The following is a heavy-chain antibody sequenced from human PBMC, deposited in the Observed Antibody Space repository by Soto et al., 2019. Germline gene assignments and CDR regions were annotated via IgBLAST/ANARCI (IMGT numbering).Heavy chain of an antibody. J-gene: IGHJ4*02. Sequence: GGSLRLSCAASGFTFVNAWMSWVRQAPGKGLEWVANIKQDGSEKYYVDSVKGRFTISRDNAKNSPYLQMNSLRAEDTSVYYCARHGGYYFDFWGQGTLVTVSS. CDR1: GFTFVNAW. D-gene: IGHD4-17*01. CDR2: IKQDGSEK. CDR3: ARHGGYYFDF. V-gene: IGHV3-7*04.